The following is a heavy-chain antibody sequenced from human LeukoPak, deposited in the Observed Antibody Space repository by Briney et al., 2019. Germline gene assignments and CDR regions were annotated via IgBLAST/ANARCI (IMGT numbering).Heavy chain of an antibody. D-gene: IGHD6-19*01. Sequence: SKTLSLTCTVSGGSISSYYWSWIRQPPGKGLEWIGYIYYSGSTNYNPSLKSRVTISVDTSKNQFSLKLSSVTAADTAVYYCARWGIAVAAHDYWGQGTLVTVSS. V-gene: IGHV4-59*08. CDR3: ARWGIAVAAHDY. J-gene: IGHJ4*02. CDR1: GGSISSYY. CDR2: IYYSGST.